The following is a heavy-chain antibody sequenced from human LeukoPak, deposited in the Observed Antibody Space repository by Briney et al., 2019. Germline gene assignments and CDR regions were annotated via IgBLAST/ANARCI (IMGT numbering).Heavy chain of an antibody. D-gene: IGHD2-2*01. CDR2: IYTSGST. CDR3: ATGYCSSTSCYEGGY. J-gene: IGHJ4*02. Sequence: SETLSLTCTVTDGSISSYYWSWIRQPAGKGLELIGRIYTSGSTNYNPSLKSRVTMSVDTSKNQFSLKLSSVTAADTAVYYCATGYCSSTSCYEGGYWGQGTLVAVSS. CDR1: DGSISSYY. V-gene: IGHV4-4*07.